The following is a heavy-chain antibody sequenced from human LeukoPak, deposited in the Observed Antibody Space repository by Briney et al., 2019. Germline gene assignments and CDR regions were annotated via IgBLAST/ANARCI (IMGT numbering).Heavy chain of an antibody. Sequence: GGSLRLSCAASGFTFSSYGMHWVRQAPGKGLEWVSFIRYDGSNEYYADSVRGRFTISRDNSKNTLYLQMNSLRAEDTAVYYCARDGTSLLWFGEFPTNRWGQGTLVTVSS. CDR2: IRYDGSNE. CDR1: GFTFSSYG. D-gene: IGHD3-10*01. CDR3: ARDGTSLLWFGEFPTNR. J-gene: IGHJ5*02. V-gene: IGHV3-30*02.